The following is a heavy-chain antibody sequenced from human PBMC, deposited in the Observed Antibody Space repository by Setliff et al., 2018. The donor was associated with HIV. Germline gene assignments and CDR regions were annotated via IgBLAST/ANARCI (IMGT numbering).Heavy chain of an antibody. CDR1: GGSISSHY. CDR2: ISYSGST. J-gene: IGHJ6*02. Sequence: SETLSLTCTVSGGSISSHYWTWIRQPPGKGLEWIGYISYSGSTNYNPSLKSRVTISVDTSKNQFSVKLTSVTAADTAVYYCARVSMVRGVIHYYNYGMDVWGQGTTVTVSS. V-gene: IGHV4-59*08. D-gene: IGHD3-10*01. CDR3: ARVSMVRGVIHYYNYGMDV.